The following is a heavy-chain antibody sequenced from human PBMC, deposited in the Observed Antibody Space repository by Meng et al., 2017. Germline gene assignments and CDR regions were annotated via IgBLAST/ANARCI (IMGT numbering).Heavy chain of an antibody. V-gene: IGHV1-18*01. CDR2: ISAYNGNT. CDR1: GYTFTSYG. D-gene: IGHD3-10*01. CDR3: ARAWFGDYSRGSIFDY. Sequence: QVQLVQSGAEVKKPGASVKVSCKASGYTFTSYGISWVRQAPGQGLEWMGWISAYNGNTNYAQKLQGRVTMTTDTSTSTAYMELSSLRSEDTAVYYCARAWFGDYSRGSIFDYWGQGTLVTVSS. J-gene: IGHJ4*02.